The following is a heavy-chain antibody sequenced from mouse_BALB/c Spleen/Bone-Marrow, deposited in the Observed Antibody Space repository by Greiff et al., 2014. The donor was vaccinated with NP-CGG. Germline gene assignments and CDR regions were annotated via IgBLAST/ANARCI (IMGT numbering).Heavy chain of an antibody. J-gene: IGHJ3*01. CDR2: IYPGDGST. CDR1: GYTLTSYD. Sequence: LQQSGPELVKPGALVKISCKASGYTLTSYDINWVKQRPGQGLEWIGWIYPGDGSTKYNEKFKGKATLTADKPSSTVYMQLSSLTSENSAVYFCARSGDSSGYGFAYWGQGTLVTVSA. CDR3: ARSGDSSGYGFAY. V-gene: IGHV1S33*01. D-gene: IGHD3-2*01.